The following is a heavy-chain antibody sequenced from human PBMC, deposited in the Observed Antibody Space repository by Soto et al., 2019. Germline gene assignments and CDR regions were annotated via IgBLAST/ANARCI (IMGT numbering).Heavy chain of an antibody. CDR3: ARGGGVYYFDY. V-gene: IGHV4-59*01. CDR2: IYYSGIT. CDR1: GGSISSYY. D-gene: IGHD2-8*02. J-gene: IGHJ4*02. Sequence: SETLSLTCTVSGGSISSYYWSWIRQPPGKGLEWIGYIYYSGITDYNPSLKSRVTISVDTSKSQFSLKLSSVTAADTAVYYCARGGGVYYFDYWGQGTLVTV.